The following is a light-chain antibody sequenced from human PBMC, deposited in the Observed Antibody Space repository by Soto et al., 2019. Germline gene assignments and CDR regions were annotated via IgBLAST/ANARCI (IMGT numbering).Light chain of an antibody. V-gene: IGKV1-12*01. J-gene: IGKJ2*01. CDR2: VAS. Sequence: DIQMTQSPPSVSASVGDRVTITCRASQAINGWLSWYQQKPGKAPKLLISVASRLESGVPSRFSGSGAGTEFSLTVTSLQPEDFATYYCQQVFRFPHTFGQGTRLEI. CDR3: QQVFRFPHT. CDR1: QAINGW.